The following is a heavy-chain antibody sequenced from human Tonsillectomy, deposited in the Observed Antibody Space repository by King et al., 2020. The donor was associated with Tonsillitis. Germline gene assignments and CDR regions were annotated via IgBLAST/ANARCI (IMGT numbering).Heavy chain of an antibody. Sequence: VQLVESGGDLVQLGGSLRLSCAASGFTFTSYAMNWVRQAPGKGLEWVSIIHGSAGPTYYSDSVQGRFTISRDDSKNTVFLQMNSLRAEDTAIYYCARDRGDRIGWPVFEYWGRGTRVTVSS. CDR2: IHGSAGPT. J-gene: IGHJ4*02. CDR3: ARDRGDRIGWPVFEY. V-gene: IGHV3-23*03. D-gene: IGHD6-19*01. CDR1: GFTFTSYA.